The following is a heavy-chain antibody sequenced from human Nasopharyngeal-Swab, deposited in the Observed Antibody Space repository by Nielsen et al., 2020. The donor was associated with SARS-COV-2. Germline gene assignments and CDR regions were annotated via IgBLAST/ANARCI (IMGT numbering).Heavy chain of an antibody. Sequence: GGSLRLSCATSGFTFTTYWMYWVRQAPGKGLEWVSGISGSGGSTYYADSVKGRFTISRDNSKKTLYLQMNSLRAEDTAVYYCAKVLTMIVVVTLNAFDIWGQGTMVTVSS. J-gene: IGHJ3*02. CDR2: ISGSGGST. CDR1: GFTFTTYW. CDR3: AKVLTMIVVVTLNAFDI. D-gene: IGHD3-22*01. V-gene: IGHV3-23*01.